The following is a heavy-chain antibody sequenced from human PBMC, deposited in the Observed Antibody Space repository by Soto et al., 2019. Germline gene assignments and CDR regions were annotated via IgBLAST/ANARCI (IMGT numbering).Heavy chain of an antibody. CDR1: GFSFSNYW. J-gene: IGHJ3*01. CDR3: ARSPGGYYID. CDR2: INTDGSST. Sequence: EVQLVESGGGLVQPGGSLRLSCADSGFSFSNYWMHWVRQGPGKGLVWVSRINTDGSSTNYADSVRGRFTISRDNAKNTLYLQMNSLRAEDTAAYYCARSPGGYYIDWGQGTMVTVSS. D-gene: IGHD3-10*01. V-gene: IGHV3-74*01.